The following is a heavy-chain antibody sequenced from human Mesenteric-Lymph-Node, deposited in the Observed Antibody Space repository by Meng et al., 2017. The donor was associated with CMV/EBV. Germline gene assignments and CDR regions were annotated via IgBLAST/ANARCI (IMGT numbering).Heavy chain of an antibody. V-gene: IGHV3-30*02. Sequence: GESLKISCAASGFTFSSYDMHWVRQAPGKGLEWVAFIRYDGSNKYYADSVKGRFTISRDNSKNTLYLQMNGLRAEDTAVYYCAKDHQGLAATSGRLYWGQGTLVTVSS. D-gene: IGHD2-15*01. CDR2: IRYDGSNK. CDR1: GFTFSSYD. CDR3: AKDHQGLAATSGRLY. J-gene: IGHJ4*02.